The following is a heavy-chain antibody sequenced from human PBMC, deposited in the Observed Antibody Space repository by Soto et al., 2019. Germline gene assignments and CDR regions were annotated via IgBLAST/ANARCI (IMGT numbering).Heavy chain of an antibody. J-gene: IGHJ2*01. CDR1: GGSISSSSYY. Sequence: QLQLQESGPGLVKPSETLSLTCTVSGGSISSSSYYWGWIRQPPGKGLEWIGSIYYSGSTSYNPSLKSRGTISVDTSTNQFPLKLSSVTAADPAVYYCARFGSFDRWGPGTLVTVSS. CDR3: ARFGSFDR. CDR2: IYYSGST. D-gene: IGHD3-10*01. V-gene: IGHV4-39*01.